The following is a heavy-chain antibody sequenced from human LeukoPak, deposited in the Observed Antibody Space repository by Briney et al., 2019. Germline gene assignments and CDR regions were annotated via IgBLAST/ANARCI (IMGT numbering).Heavy chain of an antibody. CDR2: IIPILGIA. Sequence: SVKVSCKASGYTFTSYAISWVRQAPGQGLEWMGRIIPILGIANYAQKFQGRVTITADKSTSTAYMELSSLRSEDTAVYYCASADYDILTGYGRDAFDIWGQGTMVTVSS. D-gene: IGHD3-9*01. V-gene: IGHV1-69*04. CDR1: GYTFTSYA. CDR3: ASADYDILTGYGRDAFDI. J-gene: IGHJ3*02.